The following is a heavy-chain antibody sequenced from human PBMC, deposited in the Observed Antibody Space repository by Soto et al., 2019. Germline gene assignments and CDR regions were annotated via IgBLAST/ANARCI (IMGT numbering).Heavy chain of an antibody. Sequence: GGSLRLSCEASGFVFTNFWMHWVRHVPGKGLVWVARIDTSGRSTNYAESVKGRFTISRDNAKNTVSLQMNSLRVEDTGVYYCAKDSWYFDIWSQGSQVTVSS. CDR2: IDTSGRST. J-gene: IGHJ4*02. CDR1: GFVFTNFW. V-gene: IGHV3-74*01. CDR3: AKDSWYFDI. D-gene: IGHD6-13*01.